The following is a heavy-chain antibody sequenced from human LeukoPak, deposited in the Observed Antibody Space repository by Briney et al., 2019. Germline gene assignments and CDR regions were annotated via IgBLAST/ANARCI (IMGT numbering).Heavy chain of an antibody. V-gene: IGHV3-48*04. CDR1: GFTFSSYS. J-gene: IGHJ4*02. Sequence: GGSLRLSCAASGFTFSSYSMNWVRQAPGKGLEWVSYISSSSSTIYYADSVKGRFTISRDNAKNSLYLQMNSLRAEDTAVYYCARVVVVVPAAVAFDYWGQGTLVTVSS. CDR3: ARVVVVVPAAVAFDY. D-gene: IGHD2-2*01. CDR2: ISSSSSTI.